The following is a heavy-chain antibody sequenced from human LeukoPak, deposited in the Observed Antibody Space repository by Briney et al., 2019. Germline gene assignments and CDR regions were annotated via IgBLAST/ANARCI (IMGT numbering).Heavy chain of an antibody. D-gene: IGHD1-26*01. CDR3: ARDRIVGANSWFDP. V-gene: IGHV3-21*01. Sequence: GGSLRLSCAASGFTFSSYSMNWVRQAPGKGLEWVSSISSSSSYIYYADSVKGRFTISRDNAKSSLYLQMNSLRAEDTAVYYCARDRIVGANSWFDPWGQGTLVTVSS. CDR2: ISSSSSYI. CDR1: GFTFSSYS. J-gene: IGHJ5*02.